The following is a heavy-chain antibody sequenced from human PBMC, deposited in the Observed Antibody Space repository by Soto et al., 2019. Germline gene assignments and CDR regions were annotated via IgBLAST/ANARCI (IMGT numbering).Heavy chain of an antibody. J-gene: IGHJ4*02. CDR3: ARPTPLQGAMITNISFDF. Sequence: GSVKVSCKISGHTLTEFSIHWVRQAPGRGREWMGGFDPGGCEAIYAQRWHGRVPLTDDTVTDTAYMELSGLKSDEPAVYSFARPTPLQGAMITNISFDFWGQGTPVTVSS. D-gene: IGHD3-10*01. CDR2: FDPGGCEA. CDR1: GHTLTEFS. V-gene: IGHV1-24*01.